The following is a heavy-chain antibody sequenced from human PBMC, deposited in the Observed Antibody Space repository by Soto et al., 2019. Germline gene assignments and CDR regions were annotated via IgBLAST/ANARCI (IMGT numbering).Heavy chain of an antibody. D-gene: IGHD2-2*01. CDR2: IIPIFGTA. Sequence: SVKVSCKASGGTFSIYAISWVRQAPGQGLEWMGGIIPIFGTANYAQKFQGRVTITADESTSTAYMELSSLRSEDTAVYYCARVGYCSSTSCYADNWFDPWGQGTLVT. J-gene: IGHJ5*02. CDR3: ARVGYCSSTSCYADNWFDP. V-gene: IGHV1-69*13. CDR1: GGTFSIYA.